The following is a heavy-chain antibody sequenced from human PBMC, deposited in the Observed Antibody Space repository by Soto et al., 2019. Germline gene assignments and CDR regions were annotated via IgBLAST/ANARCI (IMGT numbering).Heavy chain of an antibody. CDR1: GGSISSSSHH. V-gene: IGHV4-61*05. Sequence: SSETLSLTCTVSGGSISSSSHHWAWIRQPPGKGLEWIGNIYYSGSTNHNPSLKSRVTISVDTSKNQFSLKLSSVTAADTAVYYCARRRAAAGNPGYYYMDVWGKGTTVTVSS. D-gene: IGHD6-13*01. CDR3: ARRRAAAGNPGYYYMDV. J-gene: IGHJ6*03. CDR2: IYYSGST.